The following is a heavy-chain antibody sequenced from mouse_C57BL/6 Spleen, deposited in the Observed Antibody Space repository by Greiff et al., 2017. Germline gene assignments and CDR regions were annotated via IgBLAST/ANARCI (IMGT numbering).Heavy chain of an antibody. V-gene: IGHV1-82*01. CDR1: GYAFSSSW. D-gene: IGHD2-2*01. Sequence: VQLQESGPELVKPGASVKISCKASGYAFSSSWMNWVKQRPGQGLEWIGRIYPGDGDTNYNGKFKGKATLTADKSSITAYMQLSSLTSEDSAVYFCATYGYDGHYYAMDYWGQGTSVTVSS. CDR3: ATYGYDGHYYAMDY. CDR2: IYPGDGDT. J-gene: IGHJ4*01.